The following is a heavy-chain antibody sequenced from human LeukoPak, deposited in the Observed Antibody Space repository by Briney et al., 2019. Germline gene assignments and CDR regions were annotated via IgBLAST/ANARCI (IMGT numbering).Heavy chain of an antibody. Sequence: PGGSLRLSCAASGFTFSSYEMNWVRQAPGKGLEWIGEINHSGSTTYNPSLKSRVTISVDTSTNQFSLKLSSVTAADTAVYYCASMTTDDAFDIWGQGTMVTVSS. CDR1: GFTFSSYE. V-gene: IGHV4-34*08. D-gene: IGHD4-17*01. J-gene: IGHJ3*02. CDR3: ASMTTDDAFDI. CDR2: INHSGST.